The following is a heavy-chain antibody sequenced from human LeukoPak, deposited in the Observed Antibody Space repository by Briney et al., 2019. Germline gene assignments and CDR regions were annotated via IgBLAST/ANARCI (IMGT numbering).Heavy chain of an antibody. D-gene: IGHD2-2*01. CDR1: GDIVSSKSAA. J-gene: IGHJ5*02. V-gene: IGHV6-1*01. CDR2: TYYRSTWYN. CDR3: ARRLTQYDCFDP. Sequence: KPSQTLSLTCAISGDIVSSKSAAWNWIRQSPSRGLEWLGRTYYRSTWYNDYAVSVRGRITVNPDTSKNQFSLHLNSVTPEDTAVYYCARRLTQYDCFDPWGQGILVTVSS.